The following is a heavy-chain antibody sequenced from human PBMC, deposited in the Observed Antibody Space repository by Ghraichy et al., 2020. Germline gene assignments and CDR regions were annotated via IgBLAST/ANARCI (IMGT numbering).Heavy chain of an antibody. Sequence: SETLSLTCTVSGGSISSSSYYWGWIRQPPGKGLEWIGSIYYSGSTYYNPSLKSRVTISVDTSKNQFSLKLSSVTAADTAVYYGARRTAAGRWFDPWGQGTLVTVSS. CDR3: ARRTAAGRWFDP. CDR1: GGSISSSSYY. J-gene: IGHJ5*02. V-gene: IGHV4-39*01. CDR2: IYYSGST. D-gene: IGHD6-13*01.